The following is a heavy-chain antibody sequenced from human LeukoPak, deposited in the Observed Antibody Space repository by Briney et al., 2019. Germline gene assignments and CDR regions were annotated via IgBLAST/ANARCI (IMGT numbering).Heavy chain of an antibody. Sequence: SETLSLTCTVSGGSISSGSYYWSWIRQPAGKGLEWIGRIYTSGSTNYNPSLKSRVTISVDTSKNQFSLKLSSVTAADTAVYYCASTYYGSGSADYWGREPWSPSPQ. V-gene: IGHV4-61*02. CDR3: ASTYYGSGSADY. CDR1: GGSISSGSYY. D-gene: IGHD3-10*01. CDR2: IYTSGST. J-gene: IGHJ4*02.